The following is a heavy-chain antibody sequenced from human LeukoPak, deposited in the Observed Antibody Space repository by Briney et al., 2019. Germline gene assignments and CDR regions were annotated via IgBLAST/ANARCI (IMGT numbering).Heavy chain of an antibody. D-gene: IGHD1-1*01. J-gene: IGHJ4*02. CDR1: GFTFSKFW. Sequence: GGSLRLSCAVSGFTFSKFWMSWVRQAPGRGLEWVANIHPEGNEKYHVESVKGRFTISRDNAKNLLFLQMNGLRVEDTAVYYCARGDDFSGDHWGQETLVTVSS. V-gene: IGHV3-7*04. CDR2: IHPEGNEK. CDR3: ARGDDFSGDH.